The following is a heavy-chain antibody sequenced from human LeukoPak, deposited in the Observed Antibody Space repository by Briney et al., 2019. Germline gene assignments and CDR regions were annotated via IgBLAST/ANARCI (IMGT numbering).Heavy chain of an antibody. CDR3: VRDSQDYSNYYYYYYGMDV. CDR1: GFTFNTYS. Sequence: GGSLRLSCAGSGFTFNTYSMNWVRQAPGKGLEWVSYISSSRSTIYYADSVKGRFTVSRDNSKNSLFLQMNTLRDEDTAAYYCVRDSQDYSNYYYYYYGMDVWGQGTTVTVSS. V-gene: IGHV3-48*02. J-gene: IGHJ6*02. CDR2: ISSSRSTI. D-gene: IGHD4-11*01.